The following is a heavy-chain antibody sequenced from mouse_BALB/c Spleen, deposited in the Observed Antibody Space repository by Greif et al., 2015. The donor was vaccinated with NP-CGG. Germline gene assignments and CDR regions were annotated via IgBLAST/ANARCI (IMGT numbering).Heavy chain of an antibody. CDR1: GYSITSGYY. D-gene: IGHD2-3*01. Sequence: EVKLVESGPGLVKPSQSLSLTCSVTGYSITSGYYWNWIRQFPGNKLEWMGYISYDGSNNYNPSLKNRISITRDTSKNQFFLKLNSVTTEDTATYYCARGWFSDYCGQGTTLTVSS. V-gene: IGHV3-6*02. CDR3: ARGWFSDY. CDR2: ISYDGSN. J-gene: IGHJ2*01.